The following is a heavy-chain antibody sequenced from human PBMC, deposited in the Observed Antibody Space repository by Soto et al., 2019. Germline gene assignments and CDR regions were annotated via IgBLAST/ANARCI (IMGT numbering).Heavy chain of an antibody. V-gene: IGHV1-69*12. CDR2: IIPIFGTA. CDR3: ARRRFYYDSSGYYWFDP. D-gene: IGHD3-22*01. J-gene: IGHJ5*02. Sequence: QVQLVQSGAEVKKPGSSVKVSCKASGGTFSSYAISWVRQAPGQGLEWMGGIIPIFGTANYAQKFQGRVTITADESTSTAYMELSSLRSEDTAVYYCARRRFYYDSSGYYWFDPWGQGTLVTVSS. CDR1: GGTFSSYA.